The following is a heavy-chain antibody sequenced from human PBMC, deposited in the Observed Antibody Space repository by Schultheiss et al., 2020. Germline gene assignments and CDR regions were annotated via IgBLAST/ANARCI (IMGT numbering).Heavy chain of an antibody. D-gene: IGHD1-20*01. J-gene: IGHJ5*02. CDR3: ARSHNWNDFLNWFDP. V-gene: IGHV6-1*01. CDR1: GDSVSSNSAA. Sequence: SETLSLTCALSGDSVSSNSAAWNWIRQSPSRGLEWLGRTYYRSKWYNDYAVSVKSRITINPDTSKNQFSLQLNSVTPEDTAVYYCARSHNWNDFLNWFDPWGQGTLVTVSS. CDR2: TYYRSKWYN.